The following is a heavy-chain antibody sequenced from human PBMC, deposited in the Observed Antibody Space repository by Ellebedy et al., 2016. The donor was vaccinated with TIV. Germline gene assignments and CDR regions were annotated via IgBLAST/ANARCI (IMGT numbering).Heavy chain of an antibody. Sequence: SVKVSXKASGGTFSSYAISWVRQAPGQGLEWMGGIIPIFGTANYAQKFQGRVTITADESTSTAYMELSSLRSEDTAVYYCAREGYSRMMDTAMVPLDYWGQGTLVTVSS. D-gene: IGHD5-18*01. CDR2: IIPIFGTA. V-gene: IGHV1-69*13. CDR3: AREGYSRMMDTAMVPLDY. CDR1: GGTFSSYA. J-gene: IGHJ4*02.